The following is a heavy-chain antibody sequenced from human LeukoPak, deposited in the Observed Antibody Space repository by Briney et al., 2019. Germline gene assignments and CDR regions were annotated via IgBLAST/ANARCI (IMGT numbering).Heavy chain of an antibody. V-gene: IGHV3-64D*06. Sequence: GGSLRLSCSASGFTFSSYAMHWVRQAPGKGLEYVSGISSNGGSTDYADSVKGRFTISRDNCKNTLFLQMSSLRTEDTAVYYCMKDYPAGSAFDMWGQGTMVTVSS. CDR1: GFTFSSYA. J-gene: IGHJ3*02. CDR2: ISSNGGST. CDR3: MKDYPAGSAFDM. D-gene: IGHD1-26*01.